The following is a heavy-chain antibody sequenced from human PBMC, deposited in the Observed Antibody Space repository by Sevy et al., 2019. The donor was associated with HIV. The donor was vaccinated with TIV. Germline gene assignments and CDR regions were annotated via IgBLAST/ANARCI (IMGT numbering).Heavy chain of an antibody. D-gene: IGHD6-19*01. Sequence: GGSLRLSCAASGFTFSSYAMSWVRQAPGKGLEWVSAISGSGGSTYYADSVKGRFTISRDNSKNTLYLQMNSRGAEDTAVYYCAKDSRQSYSSGWYKRTYYYYYGMDVWGQGTTVTVSS. CDR2: ISGSGGST. CDR1: GFTFSSYA. V-gene: IGHV3-23*01. CDR3: AKDSRQSYSSGWYKRTYYYYYGMDV. J-gene: IGHJ6*02.